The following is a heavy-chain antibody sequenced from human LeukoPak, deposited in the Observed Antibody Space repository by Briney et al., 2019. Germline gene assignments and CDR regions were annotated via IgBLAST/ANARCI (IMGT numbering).Heavy chain of an antibody. CDR2: MNPNSGNT. CDR3: ARGPYYYDSSGRYDAFDI. V-gene: IGHV1-8*03. J-gene: IGHJ3*02. Sequence: GASVKVSCKASGYTFTSYGINWVRQATGQGLEWMGWMNPNSGNTGYAQKFQGRVTITRNTSISTAYMELSSLRSEDTAVYYCARGPYYYDSSGRYDAFDIWGQGTMVTVSS. D-gene: IGHD3-22*01. CDR1: GYTFTSYG.